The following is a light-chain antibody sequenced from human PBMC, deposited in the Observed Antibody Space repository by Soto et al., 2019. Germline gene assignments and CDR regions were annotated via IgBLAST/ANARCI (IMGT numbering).Light chain of an antibody. CDR1: SSDVGGYNY. CDR2: EVS. Sequence: QSALTQPPSASGSPGQSVTISCTGTSSDVGGYNYVSWYQQHPGTAPKLMIYEVSKRPSGVPDRFSGSKSDNTASLTVSGLQAEDEADYFCTSYAGSNNLYVFGTGTKLTVL. V-gene: IGLV2-8*01. CDR3: TSYAGSNNLYV. J-gene: IGLJ1*01.